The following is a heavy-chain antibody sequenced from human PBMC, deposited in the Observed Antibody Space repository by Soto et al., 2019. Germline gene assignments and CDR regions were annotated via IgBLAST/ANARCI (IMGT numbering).Heavy chain of an antibody. CDR3: AKGRYDFWSPYYFDS. J-gene: IGHJ4*02. CDR2: ITWNSRVL. V-gene: IGHV3-9*01. D-gene: IGHD3-3*01. CDR1: GLNFGDFA. Sequence: AGGSLRLSCVGTGLNFGDFAMHWVRQAPGKGLEWVSGITWNSRVLAYADSVKGRFTISRDNARNSLYLQMDSLRDEDTALYYCAKGRYDFWSPYYFDSWGQGTLVTVSS.